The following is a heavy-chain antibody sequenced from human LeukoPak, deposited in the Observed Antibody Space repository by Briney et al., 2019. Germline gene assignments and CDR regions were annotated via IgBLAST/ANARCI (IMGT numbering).Heavy chain of an antibody. CDR1: GGTFSSYA. D-gene: IGHD5-18*01. V-gene: IGHV1-69*05. CDR2: IIPIFGTA. J-gene: IGHJ4*02. CDR3: ARDSPARPISTKLWPLYY. Sequence: SVKVSCKASGGTFSSYAISWVRQAPGQGLEWMGRIIPIFGTANYAQKFQGRVTITTDESTSTAYMELSSLRSEATAVYYCARDSPARPISTKLWPLYYWGQGPLVTVPS.